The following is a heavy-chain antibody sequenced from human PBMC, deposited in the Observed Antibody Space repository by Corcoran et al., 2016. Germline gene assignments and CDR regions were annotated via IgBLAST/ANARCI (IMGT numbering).Heavy chain of an antibody. Sequence: QVQLQQSGPGLVKPSQTLSLTCAISGDSVSSNSAAWNWIRQSPSRGLEWLGRTYDRSKWYNDYAVSVKSRITINPDTTKNQYSLQLNTVTPEKTDGYYCASGTRWCDPWGQGTQASGSA. D-gene: IGHD1-7*01. CDR2: TYDRSKWYN. CDR3: ASGTRWCDP. V-gene: IGHV6-1*01. CDR1: GDSVSSNSAA. J-gene: IGHJ5*02.